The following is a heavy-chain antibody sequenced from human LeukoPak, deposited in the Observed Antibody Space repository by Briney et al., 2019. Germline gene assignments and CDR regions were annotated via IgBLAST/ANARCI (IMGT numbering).Heavy chain of an antibody. CDR2: INPNSGGT. Sequence: ASVKVSCKASGYTFTGYYMHWVRQAPGQGLEWMGWINPNSGGTNYAQKFQGRVTMTRGTSISTAYMELSRLRSEDTAVYYCARGLVGATIRGYYYYYMDVWGKGTTVTISS. CDR3: ARGLVGATIRGYYYYYMDV. CDR1: GYTFTGYY. V-gene: IGHV1-2*02. J-gene: IGHJ6*03. D-gene: IGHD1-26*01.